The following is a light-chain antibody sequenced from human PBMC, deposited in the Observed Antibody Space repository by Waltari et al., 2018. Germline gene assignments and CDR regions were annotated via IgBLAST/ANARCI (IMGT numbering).Light chain of an antibody. CDR1: SSDVGGSNY. J-gene: IGLJ2*01. Sequence: QSALTQPASVSGSPGQSITISCPGTSSDVGGSNYVSWYQPNPGKAHKLIIYEVSNRPSGVSNRFSGSKSGNTASLTISGLQAEDEADYYCSSYAGSNNVVFGGGTKLTVL. V-gene: IGLV2-14*01. CDR3: SSYAGSNNVV. CDR2: EVS.